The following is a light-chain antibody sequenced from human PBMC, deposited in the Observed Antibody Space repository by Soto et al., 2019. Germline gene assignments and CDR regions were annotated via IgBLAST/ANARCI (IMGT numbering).Light chain of an antibody. CDR2: GAS. V-gene: IGKV3-20*01. Sequence: EIVLTQSPGTLSLSPGERATLSCRASQSVSSSYLAWYQQKPGQAPRLLIYGASSRATGIPGRLSGSGSGTDFTLTISRLEPEDFAVYYCQHYGSLVLTFGGGTKVEIK. J-gene: IGKJ4*01. CDR1: QSVSSSY. CDR3: QHYGSLVLT.